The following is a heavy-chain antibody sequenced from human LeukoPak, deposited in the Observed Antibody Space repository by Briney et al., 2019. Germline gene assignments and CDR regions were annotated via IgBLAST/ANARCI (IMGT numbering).Heavy chain of an antibody. V-gene: IGHV3-74*01. J-gene: IGHJ1*01. Sequence: GGSLRLSCAASGFTFSSHWMHWIRQAPGKGLVWVSRINSDGSSTSYADSVKGRFTISRDNAKNTLYLQMNSLRAEDMAVYYCARAASCGGDCSSSYLQHWGQGTLVTVSS. CDR3: ARAASCGGDCSSSYLQH. CDR2: INSDGSST. CDR1: GFTFSSHW. D-gene: IGHD2-21*02.